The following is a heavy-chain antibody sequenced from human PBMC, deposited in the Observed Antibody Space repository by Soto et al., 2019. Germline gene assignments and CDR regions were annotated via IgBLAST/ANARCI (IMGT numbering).Heavy chain of an antibody. V-gene: IGHV3-66*01. D-gene: IGHD3-9*01. J-gene: IGHJ4*02. CDR3: ATLTKYDILTGFYPC. CDR2: IYSDGST. CDR1: GFTVNSNY. Sequence: EVQLVESGGGLVQPGGSLRLSCAASGFTVNSNYMSGFRQSPGKGLEWVSVIYSDGSTYYTDSVKGRFIISRDNSNNTLYFQMNSLRAEDTAVYYCATLTKYDILTGFYPCWGQGTLVTVSS.